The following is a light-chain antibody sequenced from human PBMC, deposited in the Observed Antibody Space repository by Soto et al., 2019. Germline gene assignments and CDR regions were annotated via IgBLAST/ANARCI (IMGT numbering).Light chain of an antibody. J-gene: IGLJ2*01. V-gene: IGLV2-14*01. CDR2: DVS. CDR3: SSYTSSSTLVV. Sequence: QSALTQPASVSGSPGQSITISCTGTSSDVGGYNYVSWYQQHPGKAPKLMIYDVSNRPSGVSNRFSGSKSGNTASLTISGLHAEDEAGYCCSSYTSSSTLVVFGGGTKVTVL. CDR1: SSDVGGYNY.